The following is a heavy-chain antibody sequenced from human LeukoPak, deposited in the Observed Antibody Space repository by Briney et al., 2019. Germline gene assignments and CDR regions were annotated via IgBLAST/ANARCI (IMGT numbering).Heavy chain of an antibody. CDR1: GYTFSDYY. J-gene: IGHJ4*02. V-gene: IGHV1-2*05. CDR3: ARQSEPKGDY. Sequence: ASVKVSCKASGYTFSDYYIHWVRQAPGQGLEWMGRINPNSGVTNYAKNFQGRVTITRDTSISTASMELGSLRSDDTVVYYCARQSEPKGDYWGQGTLVTVSS. CDR2: INPNSGVT.